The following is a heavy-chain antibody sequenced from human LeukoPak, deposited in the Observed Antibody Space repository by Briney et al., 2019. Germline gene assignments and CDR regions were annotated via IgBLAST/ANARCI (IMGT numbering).Heavy chain of an antibody. J-gene: IGHJ4*02. D-gene: IGHD5-12*01. V-gene: IGHV3-21*01. CDR3: ARDPGYSNSPYYLDY. CDR1: GFTFRTYS. Sequence: GGSLRLSCVVSGFTFRTYSMNWVRQAPGKGLEWVSSISSGGTYVDYADSVKGRFTISRDNAKNSLYLQMNSLRAEDTAVFYCARDPGYSNSPYYLDYWGQGTLVTVSS. CDR2: ISSGGTYV.